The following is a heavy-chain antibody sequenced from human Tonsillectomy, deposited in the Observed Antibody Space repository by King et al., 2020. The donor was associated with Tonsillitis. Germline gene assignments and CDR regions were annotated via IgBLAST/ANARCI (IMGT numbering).Heavy chain of an antibody. J-gene: IGHJ3*02. D-gene: IGHD2-8*02. Sequence: QLQESGPGLVKPSETLSLTCNVSGGSISNYYWSWIRQPPGKGLEWIGYIYYSGSTNYNPSLKSRVTISVDTSKNQFSLKLSSVTAADTAVYYCARGLRYTGEPDVCAISGAGALWSVSS. V-gene: IGHV4-59*01. CDR3: ARGLRYTGEPDVCAI. CDR1: GGSISNYY. CDR2: IYYSGST.